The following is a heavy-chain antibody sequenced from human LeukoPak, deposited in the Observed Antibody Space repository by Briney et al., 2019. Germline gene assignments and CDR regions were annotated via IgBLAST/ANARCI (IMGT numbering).Heavy chain of an antibody. CDR3: ARWGPERLLDAFDI. V-gene: IGHV1-69*13. Sequence: ASVKVSCMASGGTFSSYAISWVRQAPGQGLEWMGGIIPIFGTANYAQKFQGRVTITADESTSTAYMELSSLRSEDTAVYYCARWGPERLLDAFDIWGQGTMVTVSS. CDR1: GGTFSSYA. J-gene: IGHJ3*02. CDR2: IIPIFGTA. D-gene: IGHD7-27*01.